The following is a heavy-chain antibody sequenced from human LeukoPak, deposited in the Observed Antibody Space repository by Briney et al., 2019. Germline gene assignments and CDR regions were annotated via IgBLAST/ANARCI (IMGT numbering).Heavy chain of an antibody. Sequence: GGSLRLSCAASGFTFSSYAMSWVRQAPGRGLECVSGISGSGGRTDYADSVKGRFTISRDNSKNTVYLQMNSLRAEDTAVYYCAEVGSGYYSSFDYWGQGTLVTVSS. CDR1: GFTFSSYA. V-gene: IGHV3-23*01. J-gene: IGHJ4*02. CDR2: ISGSGGRT. CDR3: AEVGSGYYSSFDY. D-gene: IGHD3-22*01.